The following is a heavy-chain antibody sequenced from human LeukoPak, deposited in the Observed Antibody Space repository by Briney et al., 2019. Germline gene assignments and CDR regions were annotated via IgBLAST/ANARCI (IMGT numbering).Heavy chain of an antibody. Sequence: GESLKISCKGSGYSFTSYWIGWVRQMPGKGLGWMGIIYPGDSDTRYSPSFQGQVTISADKSISTAYLQWSSLKASDTAMYYCARRVAAVKYYYYYYMDVWGKGTTVTVSS. J-gene: IGHJ6*03. CDR3: ARRVAAVKYYYYYYMDV. D-gene: IGHD2-15*01. CDR1: GYSFTSYW. V-gene: IGHV5-51*01. CDR2: IYPGDSDT.